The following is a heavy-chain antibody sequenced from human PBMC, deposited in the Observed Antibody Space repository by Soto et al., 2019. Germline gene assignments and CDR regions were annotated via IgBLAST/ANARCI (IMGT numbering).Heavy chain of an antibody. CDR1: GYTFTSYG. V-gene: IGHV1-18*01. D-gene: IGHD2-2*01. CDR3: ERDGGDIVLVPAGDYGMYV. J-gene: IGHJ6*02. CDR2: ISAYNGNT. Sequence: QVQLVQSGAEVKKPGASVKVSCKASGYTFTSYGISWVRQAPGQGLEWMGWISAYNGNTNYAQKLQGRITMTTDTSKSTAYMEVRSLRSDDTAVYYCERDGGDIVLVPAGDYGMYVWGPGTTVTVFS.